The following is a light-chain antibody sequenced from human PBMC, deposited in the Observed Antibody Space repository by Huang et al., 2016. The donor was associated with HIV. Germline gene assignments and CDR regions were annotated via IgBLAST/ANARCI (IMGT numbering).Light chain of an antibody. CDR1: QGISNS. CDR2: AAS. J-gene: IGKJ5*01. V-gene: IGKV1-NL1*01. Sequence: DIQMTQSPSSLSASVGDRVTITCRASQGISNSLAWYQQKPGKAPKLLLYAASRLKSGVPYRFSGSGSGTDYTLTISSLQPEEFATYYCQQYYSTPPITFGRGTRLEIK. CDR3: QQYYSTPPIT.